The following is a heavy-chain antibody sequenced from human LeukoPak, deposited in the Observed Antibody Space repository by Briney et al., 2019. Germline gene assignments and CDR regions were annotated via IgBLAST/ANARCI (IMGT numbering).Heavy chain of an antibody. CDR1: GFTFSNYW. J-gene: IGHJ4*02. V-gene: IGHV3-7*01. CDR3: ARTSRSSSIDD. D-gene: IGHD2-15*01. Sequence: GESLRLSCAASGFTFSNYWMSWVRRAPRRGLEWVANINQGGSDKSYVDSVKGRFTISRDNAKNSLYLEMNSLRVEDTAMYYCARTSRSSSIDDWGQGTLVTVSS. CDR2: INQGGSDK.